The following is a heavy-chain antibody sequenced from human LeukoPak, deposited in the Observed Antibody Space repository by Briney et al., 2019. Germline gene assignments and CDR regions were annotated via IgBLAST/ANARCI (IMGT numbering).Heavy chain of an antibody. V-gene: IGHV1-18*01. CDR3: AGEYCSGGSCHKPFDY. J-gene: IGHJ4*02. CDR1: GYTFTSYG. Sequence: ASVKVSCKASGYTFTSYGISWVRQAPARGVEWMGWISAYNGNTNYAQKLQGRVTMTTDTSTSTAYMELRSLRSDDTAVYYCAGEYCSGGSCHKPFDYWGQGTLVTVSS. D-gene: IGHD2-15*01. CDR2: ISAYNGNT.